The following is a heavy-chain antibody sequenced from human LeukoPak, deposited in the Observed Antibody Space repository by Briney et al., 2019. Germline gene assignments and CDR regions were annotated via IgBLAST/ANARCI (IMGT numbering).Heavy chain of an antibody. V-gene: IGHV3-23*01. CDR3: AKARRYYYYGMDV. Sequence: GGSLRLSCAASGFIFSSHAMSWVRQAPGKGLEWVSAISGSGGSTYYADSVKGRFTISRDNSKNTLYLQMNSLRAEDTAVYYCAKARRYYYYGMDVWGQGTTVTVSS. CDR1: GFIFSSHA. CDR2: ISGSGGST. J-gene: IGHJ6*02. D-gene: IGHD6-6*01.